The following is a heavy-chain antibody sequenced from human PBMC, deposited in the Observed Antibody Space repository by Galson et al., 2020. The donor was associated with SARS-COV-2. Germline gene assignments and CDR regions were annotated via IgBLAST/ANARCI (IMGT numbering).Heavy chain of an antibody. CDR3: AREWGDINSSVFDY. D-gene: IGHD2-21*01. V-gene: IGHV1-46*04. CDR2: INPSGDIT. Sequence: ASVKVSCKASGYTIISFYIHWVRQAPGQGLEWMGVINPSGDITSYAQKLRGRVTVTRDMSTQTVYMELSSLTSEDTAVYYCAREWGDINSSVFDYWGQGRLVVVSS. CDR1: GYTIISFY. J-gene: IGHJ4*02.